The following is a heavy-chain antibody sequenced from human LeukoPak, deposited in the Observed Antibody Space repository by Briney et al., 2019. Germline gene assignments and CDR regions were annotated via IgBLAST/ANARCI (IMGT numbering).Heavy chain of an antibody. CDR2: ISGSGGST. Sequence: GGSLRLSCAASGFTFSSYAMSWVRQAPGKGLEWVSAISGSGGSTYYADSVKGRFTISRDNAKNSLYLQMNSLRAEDTAVYYCARVAGYCSSTSCYGFFDYWGQGTLVTVSS. J-gene: IGHJ4*02. CDR1: GFTFSSYA. V-gene: IGHV3-23*01. CDR3: ARVAGYCSSTSCYGFFDY. D-gene: IGHD2-2*01.